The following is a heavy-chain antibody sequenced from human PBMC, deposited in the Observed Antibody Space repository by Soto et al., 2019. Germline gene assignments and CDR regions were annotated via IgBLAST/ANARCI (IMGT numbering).Heavy chain of an antibody. CDR2: ISSGGAYI. CDR3: AMDISARGGDYFDC. Sequence: EVQLVESGGGLVKAGGSLRLFCTASGFTFRNYNMNWVRQAPGKGLEWVSSISSGGAYIYYADSVKGRFTISRDNAQNSMFRQKDSPRAEDTAVYYCAMDISARGGDYFDCWGQGTLVTVSS. D-gene: IGHD3-10*01. CDR1: GFTFRNYN. J-gene: IGHJ4*02. V-gene: IGHV3-21*02.